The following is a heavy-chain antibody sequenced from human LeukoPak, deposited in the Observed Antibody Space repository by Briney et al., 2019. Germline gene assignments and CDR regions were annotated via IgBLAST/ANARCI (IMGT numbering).Heavy chain of an antibody. CDR1: GFTFSSYA. J-gene: IGHJ5*02. D-gene: IGHD5-18*01. CDR3: VKKTAMAGTPSWFDP. V-gene: IGHV3-23*01. Sequence: GGSLRLSCAASGFTFSSYAMKWVRQAPEKGLEWVSSISGSGVNTYYTDSVKGRFTISRDNSKNTLYLQMDSLRAEDTAVYYCVKKTAMAGTPSWFDPWGQGTLVTVSS. CDR2: ISGSGVNT.